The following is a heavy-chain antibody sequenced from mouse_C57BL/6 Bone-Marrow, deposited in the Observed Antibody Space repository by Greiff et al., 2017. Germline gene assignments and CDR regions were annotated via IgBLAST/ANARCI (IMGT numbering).Heavy chain of an antibody. CDR1: GYTFTDHT. V-gene: IGHV1-78*01. CDR2: IYPRDGST. Sequence: VKLMESDAELVKPGASVKISCKVSGYTFTDHTIHWMKQRPEQGLEWIGYIYPRDGSTKYNEKFKGKATLTADKSSSTAYMQLNSLTSEDSAVYFCARRGGSSRGFDYWGQGTTLTVSS. CDR3: ARRGGSSRGFDY. J-gene: IGHJ2*01. D-gene: IGHD1-1*01.